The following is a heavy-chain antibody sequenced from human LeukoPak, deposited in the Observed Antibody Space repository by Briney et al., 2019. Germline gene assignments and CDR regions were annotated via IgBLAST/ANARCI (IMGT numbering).Heavy chain of an antibody. V-gene: IGHV4-31*03. J-gene: IGHJ4*02. CDR2: CYSSVST. CDR1: GGSISSGGYY. D-gene: IGHD3-22*01. Sequence: SQTLSLTCTVSGGSISSGGYYWTWIRQHPGKGLEWIGYCYSSVSTYYNRSLKRRVTISVDTSKNQFSLKLSSVTAADTAVYYCARDYYDSSGYYSGLDYWGQGTLVTVSS. CDR3: ARDYYDSSGYYSGLDY.